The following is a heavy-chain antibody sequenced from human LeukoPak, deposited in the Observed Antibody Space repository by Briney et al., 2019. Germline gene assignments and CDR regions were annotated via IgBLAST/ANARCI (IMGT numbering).Heavy chain of an antibody. CDR1: GFTVSSNY. CDR3: ARAGYYGDHDY. V-gene: IGHV3-66*02. J-gene: IGHJ4*02. CDR2: IYSGGST. D-gene: IGHD4-17*01. Sequence: PGGSLRLSCAASGFTVSSNYMSWVRQAPGKGLKWVSVIYSGGSTYYADSVKGRFTISRDNSKNTLYLQMNSLRAEDTAVYYSARAGYYGDHDYWGQGTLVTVSS.